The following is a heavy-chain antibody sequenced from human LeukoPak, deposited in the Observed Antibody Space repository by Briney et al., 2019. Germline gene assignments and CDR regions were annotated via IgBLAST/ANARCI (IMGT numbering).Heavy chain of an antibody. CDR1: GFTFTNYA. V-gene: IGHV3-23*01. J-gene: IGHJ4*02. D-gene: IGHD3-22*01. CDR3: AKGGTGSGYSRIDS. Sequence: GGSLRLSCAASGFTFTNYAMTWVRQAPGKGLEWVSSISGSGNTYYADSAKGRFTISRDNSKNTLSLQMHSLRAEDTAVYYCAKGGTGSGYSRIDSWGQGTLVTVSS. CDR2: ISGSGNT.